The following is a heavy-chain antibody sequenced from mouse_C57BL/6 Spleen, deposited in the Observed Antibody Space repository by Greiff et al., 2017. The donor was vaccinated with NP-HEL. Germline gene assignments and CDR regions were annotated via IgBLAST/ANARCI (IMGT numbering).Heavy chain of an antibody. V-gene: IGHV10-1*01. J-gene: IGHJ3*01. Sequence: EVMLVESGGGLVQPKGSLKLSCAASGFSFNTYAMNWVRQAPGKGLEWVARIRSKSNNYATYYADSVKDRFTISRDDSESMLYLQMNNLKTEDTAMYYCVRKDYSVEFAYWGQGTLVTVSA. CDR2: IRSKSNNYAT. CDR3: VRKDYSVEFAY. D-gene: IGHD2-13*01. CDR1: GFSFNTYA.